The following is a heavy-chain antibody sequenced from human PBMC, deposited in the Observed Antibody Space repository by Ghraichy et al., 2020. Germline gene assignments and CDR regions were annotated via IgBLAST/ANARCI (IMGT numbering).Heavy chain of an antibody. CDR1: GFSFSYYA. V-gene: IGHV3-30*04. J-gene: IGHJ6*02. CDR2: ILYDGGTK. Sequence: GGSLRLSCATSGFSFSYYAIHWVRQAPGKGLEWVAVILYDGGTKYYADSVKGRFTISRDNSRNTVYLEMNSLRTEDTAVYYCARVLVTQICVEYYYFYGMDVWGQGTTVTVSS. CDR3: ARVLVTQICVEYYYFYGMDV. D-gene: IGHD5-24*01.